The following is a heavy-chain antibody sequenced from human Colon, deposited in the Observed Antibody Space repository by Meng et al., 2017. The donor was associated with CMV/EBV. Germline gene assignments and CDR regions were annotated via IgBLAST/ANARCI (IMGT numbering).Heavy chain of an antibody. Sequence: LSCSASGFTFGDYYMNWIRQVPGKGLENLSSISSDGTTIYYADSVKGRFTISRDNAKKSLYLQMSSLRAEDTAAYYCATGNIYGYYWGQGTLVTVSS. CDR3: ATGNIYGYY. V-gene: IGHV3-11*01. CDR1: GFTFGDYY. J-gene: IGHJ4*02. CDR2: ISSDGTTI. D-gene: IGHD5-18*01.